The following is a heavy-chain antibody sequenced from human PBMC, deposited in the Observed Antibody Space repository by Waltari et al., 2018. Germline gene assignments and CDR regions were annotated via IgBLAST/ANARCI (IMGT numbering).Heavy chain of an antibody. J-gene: IGHJ3*02. Sequence: QVQLVESGGGVVQPGRSLRLSCAASGFTFSSYGMHWVRQAPGKGLGWVAVIWYDGSNKYYADSVKGRFTISRDNSKNTLYLQMNSRRAEDTAVYYCAREQAVTSLGDAFDIWGQGTMVTVSS. D-gene: IGHD3-16*01. CDR2: IWYDGSNK. CDR1: GFTFSSYG. CDR3: AREQAVTSLGDAFDI. V-gene: IGHV3-33*01.